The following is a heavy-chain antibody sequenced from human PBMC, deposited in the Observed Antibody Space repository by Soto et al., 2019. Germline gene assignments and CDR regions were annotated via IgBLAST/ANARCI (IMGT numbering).Heavy chain of an antibody. V-gene: IGHV3-23*01. CDR3: AKDLPFIAAAGTRGYFDY. Sequence: GGSLRLSCAASGFTFSSYAMSWVRQAPGKGLEWVSAISGSGGSTCYADSVKGRFTISRDNSKNTLYLQMNSLRAEDTAVYYCAKDLPFIAAAGTRGYFDYWGQGTLVTVSS. CDR2: ISGSGGST. J-gene: IGHJ4*02. CDR1: GFTFSSYA. D-gene: IGHD6-13*01.